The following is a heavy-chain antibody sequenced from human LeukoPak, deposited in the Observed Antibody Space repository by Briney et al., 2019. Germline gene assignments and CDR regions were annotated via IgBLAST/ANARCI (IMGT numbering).Heavy chain of an antibody. Sequence: SGGSLRLSCVASGFTFSYFGMHGVRQAPGKGLEWVAFIRYDGSNEYYAESVKGRFTISRDNSKNTLYLQMNSLRVEDTAAYYCAKIEGKYQLANIPDSWGQGTLVTVSS. CDR1: GFTFSYFG. J-gene: IGHJ4*02. CDR2: IRYDGSNE. CDR3: AKIEGKYQLANIPDS. V-gene: IGHV3-30*02. D-gene: IGHD2-2*01.